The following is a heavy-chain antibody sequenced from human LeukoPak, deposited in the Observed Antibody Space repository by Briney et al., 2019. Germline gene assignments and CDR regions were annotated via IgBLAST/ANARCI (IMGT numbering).Heavy chain of an antibody. D-gene: IGHD4-11*01. Sequence: PSETLSLTCSVCGGPIRSYYWRWIRQPPPKGLEWIGYVYYYESTNYNPSLQSLVTLSLTTSTNQFSMKLTSVTAAATAVYFCARTFGRDEKIYSNYPHYYYYMDVWGKGTMVTVSS. J-gene: IGHJ6*03. V-gene: IGHV4-59*01. CDR1: GGPIRSYY. CDR2: VYYYEST. CDR3: ARTFGRDEKIYSNYPHYYYYMDV.